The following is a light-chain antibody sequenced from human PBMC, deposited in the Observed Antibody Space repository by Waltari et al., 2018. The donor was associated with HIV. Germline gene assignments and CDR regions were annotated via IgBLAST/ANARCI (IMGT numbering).Light chain of an antibody. V-gene: IGKV1-9*01. CDR3: QHLNSYPLT. CDR1: QGISSY. CDR2: AAS. J-gene: IGKJ3*01. Sequence: DIQLTQSPSFLSASVGARVTITCRASQGISSYLAWYQQKPGKAPKLLIYAASTLQSGVPSRFSGSGSGTEFTLTISSLQPEDFATYYCQHLNSYPLTFGPGTKVDIK.